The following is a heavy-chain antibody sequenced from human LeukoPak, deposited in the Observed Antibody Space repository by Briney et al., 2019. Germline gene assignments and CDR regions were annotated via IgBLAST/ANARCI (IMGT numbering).Heavy chain of an antibody. CDR1: GGTFNSYA. D-gene: IGHD3-16*01. V-gene: IGHV1-69*04. J-gene: IGHJ6*04. CDR3: ARDQGLIDPPTYGLDV. CDR2: IIPILDIT. Sequence: ASVKVSCKASGGTFNSYALTWVRQAPGQGLEWMGRIIPILDITIYAQKFQGRVTITADKSTSTAYIELSSLSSEDTAVYYCARDQGLIDPPTYGLDVWGEGTTVTVSS.